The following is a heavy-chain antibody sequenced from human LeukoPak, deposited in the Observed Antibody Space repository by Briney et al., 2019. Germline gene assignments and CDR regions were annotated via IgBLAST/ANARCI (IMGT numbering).Heavy chain of an antibody. Sequence: ASVKVSCKASGYTFTSYGISWVRQAPGQGLEWMGWISAYNGNTNYAQKLQGRVTMTTDTSTSTAYMELRSLRSDDTAVYYCAKVLYSSSSSAAKFDYWGQGTLVTVSS. V-gene: IGHV1-18*04. D-gene: IGHD6-6*01. CDR2: ISAYNGNT. CDR1: GYTFTSYG. CDR3: AKVLYSSSSSAAKFDY. J-gene: IGHJ4*02.